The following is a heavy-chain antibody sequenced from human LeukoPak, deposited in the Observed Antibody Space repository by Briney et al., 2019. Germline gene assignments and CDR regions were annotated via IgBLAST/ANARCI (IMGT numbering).Heavy chain of an antibody. CDR1: GGSISSGGYY. CDR3: AREISYDFWSGYSIAYFDY. J-gene: IGHJ4*02. Sequence: SQTLSLTCTVSGGSISSGGYYWSWIRQHPGKGLEWIGYIYYSGSTYYNLSLKSRVTISVDTSKNQFSLKLSSVTAADTAVYYCAREISYDFWSGYSIAYFDYWGQGTLVTVSS. V-gene: IGHV4-31*03. CDR2: IYYSGST. D-gene: IGHD3-3*01.